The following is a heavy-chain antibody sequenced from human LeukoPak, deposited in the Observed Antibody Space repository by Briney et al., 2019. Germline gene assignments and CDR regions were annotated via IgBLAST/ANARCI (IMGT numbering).Heavy chain of an antibody. V-gene: IGHV5-51*01. CDR2: IYPGDSDI. Sequence: GESLKISCKGSGYSFTSYWIGWVRQMPGKGLEWMGIIYPGDSDIRYSPSFQGQVTISADKSISTAYLQWSSLKASDTAMYYCARQGWELLKGGAFDIWGQGTMVTVSS. D-gene: IGHD1-26*01. J-gene: IGHJ3*02. CDR1: GYSFTSYW. CDR3: ARQGWELLKGGAFDI.